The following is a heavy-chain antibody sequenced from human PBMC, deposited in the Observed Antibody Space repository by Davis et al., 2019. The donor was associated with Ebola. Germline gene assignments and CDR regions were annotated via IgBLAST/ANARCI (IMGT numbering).Heavy chain of an antibody. D-gene: IGHD3-22*01. CDR1: GFTFSSYA. J-gene: IGHJ4*02. V-gene: IGHV3-23*01. CDR3: AKGAPDYYDSSGYYRFFDY. Sequence: GESLKISCAASGFTFSSYAMSWVRQAPGKGLEWVSAISGSGGSTYYADSVKGRFTISRDNSKNTLYLQMNSLRAEDTAVYYCAKGAPDYYDSSGYYRFFDYWGQGTLVTVSS. CDR2: ISGSGGST.